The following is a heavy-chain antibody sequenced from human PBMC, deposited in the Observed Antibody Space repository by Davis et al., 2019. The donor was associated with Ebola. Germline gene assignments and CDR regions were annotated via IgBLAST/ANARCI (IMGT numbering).Heavy chain of an antibody. J-gene: IGHJ6*02. V-gene: IGHV1-2*04. CDR2: INPNSGGT. CDR1: GYIFTSYA. Sequence: ASVKVSCKASGYIFTSYAMHWVRQAPGQGLEWMGWINPNSGGTNYAQKFQGWVTMTRDTSISTAYMELSRLRSDDTAVYYCARVTGPSSSSAYYGMDVWGQGTTVTVSS. D-gene: IGHD6-6*01. CDR3: ARVTGPSSSSAYYGMDV.